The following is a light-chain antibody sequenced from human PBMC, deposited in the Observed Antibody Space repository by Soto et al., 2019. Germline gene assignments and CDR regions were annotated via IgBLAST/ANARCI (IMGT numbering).Light chain of an antibody. V-gene: IGKV3-15*01. CDR3: QQYNNWPIT. Sequence: EIVMTQSPATLSVARGDRATLSCRASQSVSSNFAWYQQKPGQAPRLLIYGASTRATGIPARFSGSGSGTEFTLTISSLQSEDFAVYYCQQYNNWPITFGQGTRLEIK. J-gene: IGKJ5*01. CDR2: GAS. CDR1: QSVSSN.